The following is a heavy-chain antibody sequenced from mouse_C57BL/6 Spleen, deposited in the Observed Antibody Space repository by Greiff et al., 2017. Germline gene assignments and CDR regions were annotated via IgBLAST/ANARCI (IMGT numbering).Heavy chain of an antibody. J-gene: IGHJ3*01. Sequence: VQLQQPGAELVMPGASVKLSCKASGYTFTSYWMHWVKQRPGQGLEWIGEIDPSDSYTNYNQKFKGKSTLTVDKSSSTAYMQLSSLTSEDSAVYYCAREGDYYGSRRTWFAYWGQGTLVTVSA. CDR3: AREGDYYGSRRTWFAY. CDR1: GYTFTSYW. V-gene: IGHV1-69*01. D-gene: IGHD1-1*01. CDR2: IDPSDSYT.